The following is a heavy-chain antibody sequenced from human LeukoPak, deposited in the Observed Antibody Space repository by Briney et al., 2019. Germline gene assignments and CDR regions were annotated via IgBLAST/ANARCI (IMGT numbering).Heavy chain of an antibody. J-gene: IGHJ6*03. CDR1: GYTFTSYG. CDR2: ISAYNGNT. V-gene: IGHV1-18*01. Sequence: GASVTVSCKASGYTFTSYGISWVRQAPGQGLEWMGWISAYNGNTNYAQKLQGRVTMTTDTSTSTAYMEPRSLRSDHTAVYYCARVGGVVVPAAVKYYYYMDVWGKGTTVTISS. D-gene: IGHD2-2*01. CDR3: ARVGGVVVPAAVKYYYYMDV.